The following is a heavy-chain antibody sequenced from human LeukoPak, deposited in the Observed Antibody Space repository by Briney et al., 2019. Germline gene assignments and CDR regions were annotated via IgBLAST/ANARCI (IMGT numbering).Heavy chain of an antibody. CDR3: AEGAPNWGFDY. CDR1: GYTFISYG. V-gene: IGHV1-8*01. Sequence: ASVKVSCKASGYTFISYGINWVRQATGQGLEWMGWMSPNSGNTGYAQKFQGRVTMTRNTSISTAYMELTSLRSEDTAVYYCAEGAPNWGFDYWGQGTLVTVSS. D-gene: IGHD7-27*01. J-gene: IGHJ4*02. CDR2: MSPNSGNT.